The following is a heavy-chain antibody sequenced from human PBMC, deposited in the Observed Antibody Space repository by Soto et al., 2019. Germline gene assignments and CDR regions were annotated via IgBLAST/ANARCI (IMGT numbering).Heavy chain of an antibody. V-gene: IGHV3-30*18. CDR2: ISNDGSKK. Sequence: PGGSLRLSCAASGFTFGSHGMHWVRQAPGKGLEWLAVISNDGSKKDYADYVKGRFTISRDDARNTLYLQMNSLRADDTAVYYCAKDPTIAPRWALDIWGQGTLVTVSS. CDR1: GFTFGSHG. CDR3: AKDPTIAPRWALDI. D-gene: IGHD6-13*01. J-gene: IGHJ3*02.